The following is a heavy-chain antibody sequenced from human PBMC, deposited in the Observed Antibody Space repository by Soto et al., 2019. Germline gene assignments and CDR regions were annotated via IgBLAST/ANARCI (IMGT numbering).Heavy chain of an antibody. J-gene: IGHJ6*04. CDR3: ARDDVLFEGGRCYGLSLDV. CDR2: IQSGGPT. Sequence: PGGSLRLSCAASGFTVSSKYMSWVRQAPGKGLEWVSLIQSGGPTYYADSVKGRFTISRDTSENTLHLQMDSLRAEDTAVYYCARDDVLFEGGRCYGLSLDVWGKRTTVSFAS. V-gene: IGHV3-66*01. D-gene: IGHD2-15*01. CDR1: GFTVSSKY.